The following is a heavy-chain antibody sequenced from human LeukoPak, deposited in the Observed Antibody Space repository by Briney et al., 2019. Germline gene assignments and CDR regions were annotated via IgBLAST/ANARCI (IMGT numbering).Heavy chain of an antibody. CDR2: IRYDGSNE. V-gene: IGHV3-30*02. Sequence: GGSLRLSSAASGFSFSSYGMHWVRQAPGKGLEWVAFIRYDGSNEYYADSVKGRFTISRDNSKNTLYLQMHSLRAEDTAVYYCAKDGEPEAFWTYYYSSGSYRNWFDPWGQGTLVTVSS. CDR3: AKDGEPEAFWTYYYSSGSYRNWFDP. D-gene: IGHD3-10*01. J-gene: IGHJ5*02. CDR1: GFSFSSYG.